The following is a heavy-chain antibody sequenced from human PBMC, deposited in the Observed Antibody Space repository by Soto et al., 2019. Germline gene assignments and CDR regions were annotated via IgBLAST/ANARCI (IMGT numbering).Heavy chain of an antibody. V-gene: IGHV4-4*07. CDR1: GGSTSSYY. J-gene: IGHJ5*02. D-gene: IGHD6-6*01. Sequence: PSETLSLTCTVSGGSTSSYYWSWIRQPAGKGLEWIGRIYTSGSTNYNPSLKSRVTMSVDTSKNQFSLKLSSVTAADTAVYYCARDGTIFRMADRPEKYNWFDPWGQGTLVTVSS. CDR2: IYTSGST. CDR3: ARDGTIFRMADRPEKYNWFDP.